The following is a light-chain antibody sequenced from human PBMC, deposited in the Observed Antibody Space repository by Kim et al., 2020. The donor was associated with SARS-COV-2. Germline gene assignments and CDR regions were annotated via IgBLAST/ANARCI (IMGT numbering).Light chain of an antibody. CDR1: NSDVGRYNF. V-gene: IGLV2-14*03. CDR3: SSYTITNTWV. Sequence: GLSITISCTGTNSDVGRYNFVSWYQQHPGKAPQLMIYDVSNRPSGVSNRFSGSKSGNTASLTISGLQAEDEADYYCSSYTITNTWVFGGGTQLTVL. CDR2: DVS. J-gene: IGLJ3*02.